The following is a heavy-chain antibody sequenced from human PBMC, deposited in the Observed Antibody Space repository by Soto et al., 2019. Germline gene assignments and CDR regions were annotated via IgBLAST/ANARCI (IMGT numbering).Heavy chain of an antibody. D-gene: IGHD2-2*01. Sequence: GGSLRLSCAASGFTFSSYSMNWVRQAPGKGLEWVSSISSSSSYIYYADSVKGRFTIPRDNAKNSLYLQMNSLRAEDTAVYYCARCVRWFSGKDIVVVPAAGSSWGQGTLVTVSS. CDR3: ARCVRWFSGKDIVVVPAAGSS. V-gene: IGHV3-21*01. CDR2: ISSSSSYI. CDR1: GFTFSSYS. J-gene: IGHJ5*02.